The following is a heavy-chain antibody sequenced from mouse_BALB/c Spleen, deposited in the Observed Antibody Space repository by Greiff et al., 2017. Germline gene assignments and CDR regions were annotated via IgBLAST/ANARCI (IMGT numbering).Heavy chain of an antibody. CDR2: INPYNGAT. CDR1: GYSFTGYY. D-gene: IGHD2-1*01. J-gene: IGHJ4*01. CDR3: ARGGNSVDY. V-gene: IGHV1-31*01. Sequence: VQLQQSGPELVKPGASVKISCTASGYSFTGYYMHWVKQSHVKSLEWIGRINPYNGATSYNQNFKDKASLTVDKSSSTAYMELHSLTSEDSAVYYCARGGNSVDYWGQGTSVTVSS.